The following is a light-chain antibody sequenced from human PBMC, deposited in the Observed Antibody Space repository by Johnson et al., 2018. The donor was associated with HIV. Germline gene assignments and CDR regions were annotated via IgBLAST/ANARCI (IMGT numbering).Light chain of an antibody. V-gene: IGLV1-51*02. CDR3: ATWDSSLSAGRV. CDR2: ENN. CDR1: SSNIGNNY. J-gene: IGLJ1*01. Sequence: QSVLTQPPSVSAAPGQKVTISCSGSSSNIGNNYVSWYQQLPGTAPKLLIYENNRRPSGTPDRFSGSKSGTSATLGITGLQTGDEADYYCATWDSSLSAGRVFGTGTKVTVL.